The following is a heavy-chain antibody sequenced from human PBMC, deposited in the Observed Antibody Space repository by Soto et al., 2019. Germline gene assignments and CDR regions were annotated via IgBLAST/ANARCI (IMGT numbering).Heavy chain of an antibody. D-gene: IGHD3-3*01. V-gene: IGHV3-30*18. CDR2: ISYDGSNK. J-gene: IGHJ4*02. CDR1: GFTFSSYG. CDR3: AKDRYYDFWSGYYDY. Sequence: QVQLVESGGGVVQPGRSLRLSCAASGFTFSSYGMHWVRQAPGKGLEWVAVISYDGSNKYYADSVKGRFTISRDNSKNTLYPQMNSLRAEDTAVYYCAKDRYYDFWSGYYDYWGQGTLVTVSS.